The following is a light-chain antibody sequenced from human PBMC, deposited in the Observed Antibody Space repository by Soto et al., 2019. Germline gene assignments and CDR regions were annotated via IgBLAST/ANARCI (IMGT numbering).Light chain of an antibody. CDR3: QKYNSAPRT. CDR2: AAS. J-gene: IGKJ1*01. Sequence: DIQMTQSPSSLSASVGDRVTITCRASQGISTYLAWYQQKPGKVPKLLIYAASTLQSGVPSRFSGSGSGTDIPITISSQQHEDVANYYCQKYNSAPRTFGQGTKVEIK. V-gene: IGKV1-27*01. CDR1: QGISTY.